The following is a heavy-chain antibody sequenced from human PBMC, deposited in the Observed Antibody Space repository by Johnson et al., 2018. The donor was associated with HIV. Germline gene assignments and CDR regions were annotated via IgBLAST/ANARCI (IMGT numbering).Heavy chain of an antibody. CDR2: ISSGGDT. CDR1: GFSVSSYY. D-gene: IGHD3-22*01. Sequence: VQLVESGGGLVQPGGSLTLSCAAPGFSVSSYYMTWVRQAPGKGLEWVSVISSGGDTYYADSVRGTFSISRDNSKNTLYLQMYSLRAEDTAVYYWARDNFGGMIVVRGGAFDIWGQGTMVTVSS. CDR3: ARDNFGGMIVVRGGAFDI. J-gene: IGHJ3*02. V-gene: IGHV3-66*01.